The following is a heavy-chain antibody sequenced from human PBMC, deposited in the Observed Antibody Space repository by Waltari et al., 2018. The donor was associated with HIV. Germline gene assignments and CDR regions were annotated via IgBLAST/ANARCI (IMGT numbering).Heavy chain of an antibody. CDR1: GFSVSNHW. D-gene: IGHD2-15*01. V-gene: IGHV3-74*01. CDR2: LNSDGSSR. CDR3: ARASHYIEFSTFDGDYYFDV. Sequence: VQLVESGGGSIKTGGSLRLSCTASGFSVSNHWMDGVRQGPGKGLVWVARLNSDGSSRNYADAVKRRFVISRDNARNTVYLQLNSLRVEDTAMYFCARASHYIEFSTFDGDYYFDVWGRGTRVAVSS. J-gene: IGHJ4*02.